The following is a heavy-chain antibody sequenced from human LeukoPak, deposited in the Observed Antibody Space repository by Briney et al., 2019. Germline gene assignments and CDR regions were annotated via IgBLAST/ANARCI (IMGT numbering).Heavy chain of an antibody. CDR3: ARSASGSYPYYFDY. CDR2: IWYDGSNK. J-gene: IGHJ4*02. D-gene: IGHD1-26*01. CDR1: GFTFSSYG. Sequence: GRSLRLSCAASGFTFSSYGMHWVRQAPGKGLEWVAVIWYDGSNKYYADSVKGRFTISRDNSKNTLYLQMNSLRAEDTAVYYCARSASGSYPYYFDYWGQGTLVTVSS. V-gene: IGHV3-33*01.